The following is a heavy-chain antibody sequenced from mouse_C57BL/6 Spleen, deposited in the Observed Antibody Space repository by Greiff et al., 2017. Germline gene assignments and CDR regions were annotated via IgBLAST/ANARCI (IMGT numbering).Heavy chain of an antibody. CDR3: ARSRGIIITTVVAGDFDY. CDR2: IHPTSGST. D-gene: IGHD1-1*01. V-gene: IGHV1-64*01. Sequence: QVQLQQPGAELVKPGASVKLSCKASGYTFTSYWMHWVKQRPGQGLEWIGMIHPTSGSTNYNEKFKSKATLTVDKSSSTAYMQLSSLTSEDSAVYYCARSRGIIITTVVAGDFDYWGQGTTLTVSS. J-gene: IGHJ2*01. CDR1: GYTFTSYW.